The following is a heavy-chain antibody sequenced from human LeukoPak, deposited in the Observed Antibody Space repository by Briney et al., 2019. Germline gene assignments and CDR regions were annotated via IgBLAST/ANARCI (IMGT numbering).Heavy chain of an antibody. Sequence: GGSLRLSCAASGFTFSSYAMSWVRQAPGKGLEWVSSISGSGGSTYYADSVKGRFTISRDNSKNTLYLQMNSLRAEDTAVYYCAKEHDYSNYYYFDFWGQGTLVTVSP. CDR3: AKEHDYSNYYYFDF. D-gene: IGHD4-11*01. J-gene: IGHJ4*02. CDR1: GFTFSSYA. CDR2: ISGSGGST. V-gene: IGHV3-23*01.